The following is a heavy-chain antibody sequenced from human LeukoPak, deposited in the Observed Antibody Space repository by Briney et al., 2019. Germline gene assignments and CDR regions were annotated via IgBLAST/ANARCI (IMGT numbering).Heavy chain of an antibody. V-gene: IGHV1-3*01. Sequence: ASVKVSCKASGYTFTSYAMHWVRQAPGQRLEWMGWINAGNGNTKYSQKFQGRVTITRDTSASTAYMELSSLRSEDTAVYYCARGGIVGATNYYYGMDVWGQGTTVTVSS. CDR2: INAGNGNT. D-gene: IGHD1-26*01. J-gene: IGHJ6*02. CDR3: ARGGIVGATNYYYGMDV. CDR1: GYTFTSYA.